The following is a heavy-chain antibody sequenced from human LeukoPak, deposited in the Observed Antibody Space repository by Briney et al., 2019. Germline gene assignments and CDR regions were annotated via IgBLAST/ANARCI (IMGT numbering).Heavy chain of an antibody. V-gene: IGHV3-30*18. CDR3: AKDHGDYEGSAFDI. Sequence: GRSLRLSCAASGFTFSSYGMHWVRQAPGKGLEWVAFISYDGSNKYYADSVKGRFTISRDNSKNTLYLQMNSLRAEDTAVYYCAKDHGDYEGSAFDIWGQGTMVTVSS. CDR2: ISYDGSNK. D-gene: IGHD4-17*01. CDR1: GFTFSSYG. J-gene: IGHJ3*02.